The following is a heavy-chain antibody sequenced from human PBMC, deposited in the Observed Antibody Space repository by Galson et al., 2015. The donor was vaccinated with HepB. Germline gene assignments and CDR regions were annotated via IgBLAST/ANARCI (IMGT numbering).Heavy chain of an antibody. CDR1: GASISSRTYY. Sequence: SETLSLTCSVSGASISSRTYYWVWIRQPPGKGLEWIGNVHSSGVTYYNPSLKSRVTISGDTAKNQFSLRVSSVTAADTAVYYCVRALGGPYFYGMDVWGQGTTVTVSS. CDR3: VRALGGPYFYGMDV. CDR2: VHSSGVT. J-gene: IGHJ6*02. V-gene: IGHV4-39*01. D-gene: IGHD3-16*02.